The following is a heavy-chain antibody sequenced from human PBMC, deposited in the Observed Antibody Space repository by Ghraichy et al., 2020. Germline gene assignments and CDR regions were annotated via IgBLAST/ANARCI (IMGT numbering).Heavy chain of an antibody. Sequence: GGSLRLSCVASGFTFDDHTMHWVRQPPGKGLEWVSLISWNGVTTHYADSVKGRFTISRDNRENSLYLQVNSLRSEDTAFYYCVKDLGGYSYGYRFDYWGQGTLVTVSS. D-gene: IGHD5-18*01. CDR3: VKDLGGYSYGYRFDY. CDR1: GFTFDDHT. V-gene: IGHV3-43*01. J-gene: IGHJ4*02. CDR2: ISWNGVTT.